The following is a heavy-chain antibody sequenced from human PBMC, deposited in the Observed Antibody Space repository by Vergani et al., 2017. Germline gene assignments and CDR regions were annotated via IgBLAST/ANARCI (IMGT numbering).Heavy chain of an antibody. CDR1: GFSLSTSGVG. CDR2: IYWDDDK. Sequence: QITLKESGPTLVKPTQTLTLTCTFSGFSLSTSGVGVGWIRQPPGKALEWLALIYWDDDKRYSPSLKSRLTITKDTSKNQVVLTMTNMDPVDTATYYCALLYSSSWYDAFDIWGQGTMVTVSS. J-gene: IGHJ3*02. V-gene: IGHV2-5*02. CDR3: ALLYSSSWYDAFDI. D-gene: IGHD6-13*01.